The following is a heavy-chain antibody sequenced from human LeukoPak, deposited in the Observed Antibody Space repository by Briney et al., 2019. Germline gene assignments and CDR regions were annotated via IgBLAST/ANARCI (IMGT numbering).Heavy chain of an antibody. Sequence: SETLSLTCAVYGGSFSGYYWSWIRQPPGKGLEWIGSIYYSGSTYYNPSLKSRVTISVDTSKNQFSLKLSSVTAADTAVYYCAQTSSTALDIWGQGTMVTVSS. CDR1: GGSFSGYY. V-gene: IGHV4-34*01. J-gene: IGHJ3*02. CDR2: IYYSGST. CDR3: AQTSSTALDI.